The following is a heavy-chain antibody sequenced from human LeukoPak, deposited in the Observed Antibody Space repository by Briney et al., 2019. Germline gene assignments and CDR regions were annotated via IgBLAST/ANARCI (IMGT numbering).Heavy chain of an antibody. Sequence: GGSLRLSCVASGFTFSSYSMNWVRQAPGRGLEWVSSIITLSATYLYYADSVKGRFTASRDNTKNTWSLEMNSLRAEDTAVYYCVVGGSPGYWGQGTLVTVSS. V-gene: IGHV3-21*06. CDR2: IITLSATYL. CDR3: VVGGSPGY. D-gene: IGHD2-15*01. CDR1: GFTFSSYS. J-gene: IGHJ4*02.